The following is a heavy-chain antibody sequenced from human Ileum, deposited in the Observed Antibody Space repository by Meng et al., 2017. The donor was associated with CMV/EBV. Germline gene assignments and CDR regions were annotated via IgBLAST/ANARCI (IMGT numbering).Heavy chain of an antibody. J-gene: IGHJ6*02. CDR2: IKQDGSQK. D-gene: IGHD1-7*01. CDR3: ARARTTYYYYGMDV. CDR1: GFTFSSYW. V-gene: IGHV3-7*01. Sequence: SCAASGFTFSSYWMSWVRQAPGKGLEWVANIKQDGSQKHYVHSVKGRFTISRDNAKNSLYLQMNSLRAEDTAVYYCARARTTYYYYGMDVWGQGTTVTVSS.